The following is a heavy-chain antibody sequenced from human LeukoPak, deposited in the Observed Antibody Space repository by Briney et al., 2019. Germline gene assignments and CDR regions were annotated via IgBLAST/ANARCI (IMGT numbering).Heavy chain of an antibody. D-gene: IGHD1-14*01. CDR1: GCTISSYG. V-gene: IGHV3-23*01. J-gene: IGHJ4*02. Sequence: GGSLRLSCAASGCTISSYGMNWVRQAPGKGLEWVSAISGSGGSAYYADSVKGRFTISRDNSKNTLYLQMNSLRAEDTAVYYCAKPAKTDYTDYWGQGTLVTVSS. CDR2: ISGSGGSA. CDR3: AKPAKTDYTDY.